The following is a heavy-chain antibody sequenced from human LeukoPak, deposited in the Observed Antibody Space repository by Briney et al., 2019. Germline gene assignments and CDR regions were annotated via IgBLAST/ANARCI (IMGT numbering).Heavy chain of an antibody. D-gene: IGHD4-23*01. CDR1: GGSISSSSYY. CDR3: ARRRTVVTRNFDY. V-gene: IGHV4-39*01. CDR2: IYYSGST. J-gene: IGHJ4*02. Sequence: SETLSLTCTVSGGSISSSSYYWGWIRQPPGKGLEWIGSIYYSGSTYYNPSLKSRVTISVDTSKNQFSLKLSSVTAADTAVYYCARRRTVVTRNFDYWGQGTLVTVSS.